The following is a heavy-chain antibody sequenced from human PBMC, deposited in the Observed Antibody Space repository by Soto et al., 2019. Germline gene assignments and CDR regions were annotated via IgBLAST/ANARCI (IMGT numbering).Heavy chain of an antibody. CDR1: GYTFTGYY. J-gene: IGHJ4*02. D-gene: IGHD2-15*01. CDR3: ARVNVVVVAATREYYFDY. Sequence: ASVKVSCKASGYTFTGYYMHWVRQAPGQGLEWMGWINPNSGGTNYAQKFQGRVTMTRDTSISTAYMELSRLRSDDTAVYYCARVNVVVVAATREYYFDYWGQGTRVTVS. CDR2: INPNSGGT. V-gene: IGHV1-2*02.